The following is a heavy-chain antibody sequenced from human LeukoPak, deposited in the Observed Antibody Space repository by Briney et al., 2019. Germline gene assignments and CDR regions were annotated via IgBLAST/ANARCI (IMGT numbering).Heavy chain of an antibody. J-gene: IGHJ4*02. CDR1: GVSISSSSYY. CDR3: ARDRPWYNWNDIGYFDY. CDR2: IYYSGRT. Sequence: SETLSLTCTVSGVSISSSSYYWGWIRPPPGKGLEWNGSIYYSGRTYYNPSLKNRVTISVDTSKNQFALKLSSVTAADTAVYYCARDRPWYNWNDIGYFDYWGQGTLVTVSS. D-gene: IGHD1-20*01. V-gene: IGHV4-39*06.